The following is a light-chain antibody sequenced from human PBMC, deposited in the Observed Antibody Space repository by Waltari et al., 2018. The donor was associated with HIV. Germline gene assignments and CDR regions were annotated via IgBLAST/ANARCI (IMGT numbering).Light chain of an antibody. CDR3: QQYINYPRT. J-gene: IGKJ4*02. CDR2: SAS. CDR1: RSISTW. V-gene: IGKV1-5*03. Sequence: DIQMPQSPSTLSAYVGDTVTITCRASRSISTWLAWCQQRPGRAPKSLIYSASTLESGAPSRFSGSGSGTEFTYTITTLQPDDVATYYCQQYINYPRTFGGGTKV.